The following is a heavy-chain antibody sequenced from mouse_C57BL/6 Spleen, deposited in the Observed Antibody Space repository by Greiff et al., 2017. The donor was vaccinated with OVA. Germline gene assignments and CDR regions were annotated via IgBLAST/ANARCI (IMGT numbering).Heavy chain of an antibody. CDR2: IDPANGNT. V-gene: IGHV14-3*01. D-gene: IGHD2-5*01. J-gene: IGHJ3*01. CDR3: ASSYYSNYDWFAY. Sequence: EVMLVESVAELVRPGASVKLSCTASGFNIKNTYMHWVKQRPEQGLEWIGRIDPANGNTKYAPKFQGKATITADTSSNTAYLQLSSLTSEDTAIYYCASSYYSNYDWFAYWGQGTLVTVSA. CDR1: GFNIKNTY.